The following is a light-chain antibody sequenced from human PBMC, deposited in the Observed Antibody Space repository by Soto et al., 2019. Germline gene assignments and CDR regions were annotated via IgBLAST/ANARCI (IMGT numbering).Light chain of an antibody. CDR1: QSIRSF. V-gene: IGKV1-39*01. Sequence: DIQMTQSPSSLSASVGDRVTITCRTSQSIRSFLNWYQQKPGTVPKLLMSSSSTLVSGVPSRFSGGGSGTDFTLTISNLQPEDFATYFCQHNYISPWTFGPGTRVEIK. CDR3: QHNYISPWT. J-gene: IGKJ1*01. CDR2: SSS.